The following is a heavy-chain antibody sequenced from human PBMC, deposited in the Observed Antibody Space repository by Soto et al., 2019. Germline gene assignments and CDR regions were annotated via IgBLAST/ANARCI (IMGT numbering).Heavy chain of an antibody. CDR3: ARGRRTGTTFPFDY. D-gene: IGHD1-1*01. Sequence: SETLSLTCAVYGGSFSGYYWSWIRQPPGKGLEWIGEINHSGSTNYSPSLKSRVTISVDTSKNQFSLKLSSVTAADTAVYYCARGRRTGTTFPFDYWGQGTLVTVSS. CDR2: INHSGST. CDR1: GGSFSGYY. J-gene: IGHJ4*02. V-gene: IGHV4-34*01.